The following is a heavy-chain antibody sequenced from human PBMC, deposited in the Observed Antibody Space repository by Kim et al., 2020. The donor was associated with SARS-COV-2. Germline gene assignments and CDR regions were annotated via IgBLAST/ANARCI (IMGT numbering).Heavy chain of an antibody. CDR1: GGSISSGGYY. CDR3: ARSRATGEGADY. CDR2: IYYSGST. D-gene: IGHD5-12*01. V-gene: IGHV4-31*03. Sequence: SETLSLTCTVSGGSISSGGYYWSWIRQHPGKGLEWIGYIYYSGSTYYNPSLKSRVTISVDTSKNQFSLKLSSVTAADTAVYYCARSRATGEGADYWGQGTLVTVSS. J-gene: IGHJ4*02.